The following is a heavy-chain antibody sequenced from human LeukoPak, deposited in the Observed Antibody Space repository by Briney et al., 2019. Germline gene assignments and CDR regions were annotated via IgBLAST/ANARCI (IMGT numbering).Heavy chain of an antibody. CDR2: INSDGSST. CDR1: GFTFSSYW. CDR3: AKDRSPDEAAAAYFDY. J-gene: IGHJ4*02. D-gene: IGHD6-13*01. Sequence: PGGSLRLSCAASGFTFSSYWMHWVRQAPGKGLVWVSRINSDGSSTSYADSVKGRFTISRDNAKNTLYLQMNSLRAEDTAVYYCAKDRSPDEAAAAYFDYWGQGTLVTVSS. V-gene: IGHV3-74*01.